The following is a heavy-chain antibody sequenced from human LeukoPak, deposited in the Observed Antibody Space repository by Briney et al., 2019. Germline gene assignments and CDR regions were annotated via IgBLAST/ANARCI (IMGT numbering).Heavy chain of an antibody. CDR1: GYSFTSYW. D-gene: IGHD6-19*01. V-gene: IGHV5-10-1*01. J-gene: IGHJ4*02. Sequence: GASLKTSCKGSGYSFTSYWISWGRQMPGKGLEWLGRIDPSDSYTNYSQSFEGHVTISADKSISTAYLQWISLKASDAAMYYCARQLISSGCYTIDYWGEGTLVTVSS. CDR3: ARQLISSGCYTIDY. CDR2: IDPSDSYT.